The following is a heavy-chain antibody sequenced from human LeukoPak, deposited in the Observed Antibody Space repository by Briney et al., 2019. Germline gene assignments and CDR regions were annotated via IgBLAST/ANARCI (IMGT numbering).Heavy chain of an antibody. CDR1: GCSISSGGYS. CDR2: IYHSGST. Sequence: SETLSLTCAVSGCSISSGGYSWSWIRQPPGKGLEWIGYIYHSGSTYYNPSLKSRVTISVDRSKNQFSLKLSSVTAADTAVYYCARVVGYYDSSGYYQGGYFDYWGQGTLVTVSS. J-gene: IGHJ4*02. CDR3: ARVVGYYDSSGYYQGGYFDY. D-gene: IGHD3-22*01. V-gene: IGHV4-30-2*01.